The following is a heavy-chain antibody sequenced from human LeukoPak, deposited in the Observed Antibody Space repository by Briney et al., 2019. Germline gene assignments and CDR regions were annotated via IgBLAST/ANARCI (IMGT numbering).Heavy chain of an antibody. Sequence: ASVKVSCKGSGYTLTELSMHWGRQAPGKGIGWVGGFDTEDGETIYAQKFQGRVTMTEDTSTDTAYMELSSLRSEDTAVYYCATAIRLNYYDSSGYIPFLGFDYWGQGTLVTVSS. CDR1: GYTLTELS. J-gene: IGHJ4*02. CDR2: FDTEDGET. D-gene: IGHD3-22*01. V-gene: IGHV1-24*01. CDR3: ATAIRLNYYDSSGYIPFLGFDY.